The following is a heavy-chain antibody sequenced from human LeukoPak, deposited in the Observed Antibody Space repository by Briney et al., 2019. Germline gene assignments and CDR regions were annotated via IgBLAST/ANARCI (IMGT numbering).Heavy chain of an antibody. V-gene: IGHV3-23*01. Sequence: GGSLRLSCAASGFTFSSYAMSWVRQAPGKGLEWVSAISGSGGSTYYADSVKGRFTISRDNSKNTLYLQMNSLRAEDTAVYYCAKDSSRYDFWSGYYTFSDYWGQGTLVTVSS. CDR3: AKDSSRYDFWSGYYTFSDY. CDR1: GFTFSSYA. CDR2: ISGSGGST. D-gene: IGHD3-3*01. J-gene: IGHJ4*02.